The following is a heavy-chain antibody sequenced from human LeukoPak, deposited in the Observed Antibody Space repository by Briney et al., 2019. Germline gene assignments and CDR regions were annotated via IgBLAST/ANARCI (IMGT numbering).Heavy chain of an antibody. V-gene: IGHV3-30*03. CDR1: GFTFSSYG. Sequence: PGGSLRLSCASSGFTFSSYGMHWVRQAPGKGLEWVAVISYDGSNKYYADSVKGRFTISRDNSKNTLYLQMNSLRAEDTAVYYCATGYSSSWPLDAFDIWGQGTMVTVSS. D-gene: IGHD6-13*01. J-gene: IGHJ3*02. CDR2: ISYDGSNK. CDR3: ATGYSSSWPLDAFDI.